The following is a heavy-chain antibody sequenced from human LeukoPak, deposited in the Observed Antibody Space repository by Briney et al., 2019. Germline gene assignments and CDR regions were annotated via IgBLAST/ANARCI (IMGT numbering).Heavy chain of an antibody. CDR2: ISYDGSNK. V-gene: IGHV3-30-3*01. CDR1: GFTFSSYA. Sequence: PGGSLRLSCAASGFTFSSYAMPWVRQAPGKGLEWVAVISYDGSNKYYADSVKGRFTISRDNSKNTLYLQMNSLRAEDTAVYYCARDYTYYYDSSGLPDYWGQGTLVTVSS. J-gene: IGHJ4*02. CDR3: ARDYTYYYDSSGLPDY. D-gene: IGHD3-22*01.